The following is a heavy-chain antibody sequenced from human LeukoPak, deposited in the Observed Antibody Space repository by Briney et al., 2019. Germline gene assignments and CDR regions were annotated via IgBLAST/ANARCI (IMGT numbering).Heavy chain of an antibody. Sequence: GGSLKISCKGSGSSFTSYWISWVGQLPGKGLEWLGVIYPGDTDTRYSPSFPGKVATSAHENISTAYLLWSSMKGSDTARSYCARAEDYGRNRDYSGQATLVTAPS. V-gene: IGHV5-51*01. CDR3: ARAEDYGRNRDY. CDR2: IYPGDTDT. J-gene: IGHJ4*02. CDR1: GSSFTSYW. D-gene: IGHD4-23*01.